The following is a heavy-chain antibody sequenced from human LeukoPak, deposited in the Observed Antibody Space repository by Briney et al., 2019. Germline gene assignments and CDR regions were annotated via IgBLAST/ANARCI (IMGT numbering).Heavy chain of an antibody. V-gene: IGHV4-61*02. J-gene: IGHJ4*02. CDR2: IYNSGNT. CDR3: AREGYYGSGSYYKARLWDY. Sequence: PSETLSLTCTVSGGSISSGSYYWNWIRQPAGKGLEWIGRIYNSGNTNYNPSLKSRVTISVDTSKNQFSLKLSSVTAADTAVYYCAREGYYGSGSYYKARLWDYWGQGTLVTVSS. D-gene: IGHD3-10*01. CDR1: GGSISSGSYY.